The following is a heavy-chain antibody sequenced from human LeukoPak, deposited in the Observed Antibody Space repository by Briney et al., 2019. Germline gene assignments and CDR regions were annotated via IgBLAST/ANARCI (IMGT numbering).Heavy chain of an antibody. J-gene: IGHJ6*02. CDR2: ISYDGSNK. CDR1: GFTFSSYA. V-gene: IGHV3-30-3*01. Sequence: PGGSPRLSCAASGFTFSSYAMHWVRQAPGKGLEWVAVISYDGSNKYYADSVKGRFTISRDNSKNTLYLQMNSLRAEDTAVYYCARAQGGSYGRDYYYYYGMDVWGQGTTVTVSS. CDR3: ARAQGGSYGRDYYYYYGMDV. D-gene: IGHD1-26*01.